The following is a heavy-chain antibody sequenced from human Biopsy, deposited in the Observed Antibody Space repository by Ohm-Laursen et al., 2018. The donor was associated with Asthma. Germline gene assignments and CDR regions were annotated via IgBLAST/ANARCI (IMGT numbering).Heavy chain of an antibody. D-gene: IGHD3-22*01. Sequence: SLRLSCAASGFAVSRDYMFWVRQAPGKGLEWVSVIYSGGTSHTADSVRGRFTISRDYSKNTLYLQMHSLGAEDTAVYYCARGDSSNWSHYYFDYWGQGTLVTVSS. V-gene: IGHV3-53*01. CDR2: IYSGGTS. CDR1: GFAVSRDY. CDR3: ARGDSSNWSHYYFDY. J-gene: IGHJ4*02.